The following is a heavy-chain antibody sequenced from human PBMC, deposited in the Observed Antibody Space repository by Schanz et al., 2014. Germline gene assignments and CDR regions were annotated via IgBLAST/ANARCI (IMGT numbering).Heavy chain of an antibody. D-gene: IGHD1-1*01. V-gene: IGHV3-13*01. J-gene: IGHJ4*02. CDR1: GFTLSNSA. Sequence: EVQLVESGGGLVQPGGSLRLSCAASGFTLSNSAMHWVRQGTGKGLEWVSTIGYLSDTYYPDSVKGRFTLSRDSGQNSVYLQMNSLRAGDTAVYDCGRGADWNLHYWGQGTLVSVSS. CDR2: IGYLSDT. CDR3: GRGADWNLHY.